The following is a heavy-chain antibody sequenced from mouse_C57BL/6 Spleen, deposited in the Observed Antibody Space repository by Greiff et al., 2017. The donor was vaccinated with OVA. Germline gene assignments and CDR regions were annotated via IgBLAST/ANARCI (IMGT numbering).Heavy chain of an antibody. V-gene: IGHV1-52*01. Sequence: QVQLKQPGAELVRPGSSVKLSCKASGYTFTSYWMHWVKQRPIQGLEWIGNIDPSDSETHYNQKFKDKATLTVDKSSSTAYMQLSSLTSEDSAVYYCARSRITARYFDYWGQGTTLTVSS. CDR1: GYTFTSYW. J-gene: IGHJ2*01. CDR3: ARSRITARYFDY. D-gene: IGHD2-4*01. CDR2: IDPSDSET.